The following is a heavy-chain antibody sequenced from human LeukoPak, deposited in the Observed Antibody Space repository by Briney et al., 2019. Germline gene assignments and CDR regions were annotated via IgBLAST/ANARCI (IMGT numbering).Heavy chain of an antibody. V-gene: IGHV4-38-2*01. CDR1: GDSISSGYY. D-gene: IGHD6-19*01. Sequence: SETLSLTCAVSGDSISSGYYWGWIRQPPGKGLEWIGSIYHSGSTYYNPSLKSRVTISVDTSKNQFSLKLSSVTAADTAVYYCARYPDSGSGWPGWDYWGQGTLVTVSS. J-gene: IGHJ4*02. CDR2: IYHSGST. CDR3: ARYPDSGSGWPGWDY.